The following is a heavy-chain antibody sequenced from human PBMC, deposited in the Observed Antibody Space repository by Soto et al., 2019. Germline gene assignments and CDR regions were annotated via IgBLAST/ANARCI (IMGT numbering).Heavy chain of an antibody. Sequence: SETLSLTCTVSGGSISSGSYYWGWIRQPPGKGLEYIGNIYYTGSTYYNPSLESRVTISVDTSKNQFSLKLSSVTAADTAVYYCARLAYDFWKSWFDPWGQGTLVTVSS. CDR2: IYYTGST. J-gene: IGHJ5*02. CDR3: ARLAYDFWKSWFDP. V-gene: IGHV4-39*01. CDR1: GGSISSGSYY. D-gene: IGHD3-3*01.